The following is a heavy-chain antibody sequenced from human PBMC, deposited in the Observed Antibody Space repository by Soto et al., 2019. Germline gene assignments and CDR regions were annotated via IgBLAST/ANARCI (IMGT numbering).Heavy chain of an antibody. V-gene: IGHV1-2*02. CDR2: INPNSGVT. CDR1: GYTFSGYY. CDR3: ARGRMTPDY. J-gene: IGHJ4*02. Sequence: ASVKVSCKASGYTFSGYYMHWVRQAPGQGLEWMGRINPNSGVTNFAQKFQGRVSMTRDTSISTVYMELIRLRSDDTAVFYCARGRMTPDYWAQGTLVTVSS.